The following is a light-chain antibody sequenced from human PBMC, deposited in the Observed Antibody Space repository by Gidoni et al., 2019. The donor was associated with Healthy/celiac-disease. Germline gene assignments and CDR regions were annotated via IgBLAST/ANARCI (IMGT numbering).Light chain of an antibody. V-gene: IGLV1-40*01. CDR3: QSYDSSLSGSKV. Sequence: QSVLTQPPSVSGAPGQRVTISCTGSSSNIGAGYDVHWYQQLPGTAPKLLIYGNSNRPSGVPDRFSGSKSGTSASLAITGLQAEDEADYDCQSYDSSLSGSKVFGGGTKLTVI. CDR1: SSNIGAGYD. J-gene: IGLJ3*02. CDR2: GNS.